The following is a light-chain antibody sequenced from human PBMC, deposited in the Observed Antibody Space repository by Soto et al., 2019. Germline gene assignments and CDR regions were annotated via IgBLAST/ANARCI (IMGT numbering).Light chain of an antibody. J-gene: IGKJ5*01. V-gene: IGKV3-15*01. Sequence: ERVRTQSPATLSASPGESCTLSCRASQSVNHNVAWYQQKPGQAPRLLIYGARSRATGVPDRFSGSGTGTDFTLTISSLQAEDFGVYFGHQYNNWPPSTVGQGTRLEIK. CDR1: QSVNHN. CDR2: GAR. CDR3: HQYNNWPPST.